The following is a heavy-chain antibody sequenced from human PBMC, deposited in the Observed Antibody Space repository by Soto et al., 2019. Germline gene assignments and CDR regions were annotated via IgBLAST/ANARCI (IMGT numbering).Heavy chain of an antibody. V-gene: IGHV4-59*01. CDR3: ARDDDYFDY. Sequence: SETLSLTCTVSGGSISSYYWSWIRQPPGKGLEWIGYIYYSGSTNYNPSLKSRVTISVDTFKNQFSLKLSSVTAADTAVYYCARDDDYFDYWGQGTLVTVSS. CDR1: GGSISSYY. J-gene: IGHJ4*02. CDR2: IYYSGST.